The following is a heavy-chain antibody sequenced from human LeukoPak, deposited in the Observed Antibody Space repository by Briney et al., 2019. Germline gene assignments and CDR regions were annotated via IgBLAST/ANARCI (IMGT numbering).Heavy chain of an antibody. CDR2: ISYDGSDK. D-gene: IGHD6-19*01. V-gene: IGHV3-30*03. J-gene: IGHJ4*02. CDR1: GFTFTNFG. Sequence: PGGSLRLSRAASGFTFTNFGMHWVRQAPGKGLEWVTFISYDGSDKSYTDSVKGRFTISRDNSKNTSYLQMNSLRDDDTVVYYCARDISSGWSLEYGSQGTLVTVSS. CDR3: ARDISSGWSLEY.